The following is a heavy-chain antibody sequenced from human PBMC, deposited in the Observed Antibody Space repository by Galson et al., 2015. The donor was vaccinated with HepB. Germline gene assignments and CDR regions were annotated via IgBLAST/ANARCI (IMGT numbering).Heavy chain of an antibody. D-gene: IGHD4-23*01. V-gene: IGHV4-59*01. J-gene: IGHJ3*02. Sequence: ETLSLTCTVSGGSISSYYWSWIRQPPGKGLEWIGYIYYSGSTNYNPSLKSRVTISVDTSKNQFSLKLSSVTAADTAVYYCARVVYGGNSYAFDIWGQGTMVTVSS. CDR3: ARVVYGGNSYAFDI. CDR1: GGSISSYY. CDR2: IYYSGST.